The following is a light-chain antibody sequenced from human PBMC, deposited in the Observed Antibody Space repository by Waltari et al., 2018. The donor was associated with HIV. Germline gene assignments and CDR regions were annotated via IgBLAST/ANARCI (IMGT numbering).Light chain of an antibody. J-gene: IGLJ1*01. CDR2: EVS. CDR1: SSDVGGYNY. Sequence: QSALTQPASVSGSPGQSTTISCTGTSSDVGGYNYVSSYQHHPGKAPKLMIYEVSKRPSGVSNRFSGSKSGNTASLTISGLQAEDEADYYCSSYTSSSTPYVFGTGTKVTVL. V-gene: IGLV2-14*01. CDR3: SSYTSSSTPYV.